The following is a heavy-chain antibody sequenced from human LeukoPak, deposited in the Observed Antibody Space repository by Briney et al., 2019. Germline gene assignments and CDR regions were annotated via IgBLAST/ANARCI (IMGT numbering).Heavy chain of an antibody. CDR3: ARDGSLWFGELNDY. J-gene: IGHJ4*02. CDR1: GFTFSSYG. V-gene: IGHV3-20*04. Sequence: GGSPRLSCAASGFTFSSYGMSWVRQAPGKGLEWVSGINWNGGSTGYADSVKGRFTISRDNAKNSLYLQMNSLRAEDTALYYCARDGSLWFGELNDYWGQGTLVTVSS. CDR2: INWNGGST. D-gene: IGHD3-10*01.